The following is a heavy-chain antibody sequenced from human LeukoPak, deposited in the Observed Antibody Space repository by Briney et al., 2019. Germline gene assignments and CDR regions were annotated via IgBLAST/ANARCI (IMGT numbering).Heavy chain of an antibody. Sequence: SWVRQAPGKGLEWIGYIYYSGSTYYNPSLKSRVTISVDTSKNQFSLKLSSVTAADTAVYYCARDRADYDSSGYYFGNYYGMDVWGQGTTVTVSS. J-gene: IGHJ6*02. D-gene: IGHD3-22*01. CDR3: ARDRADYDSSGYYFGNYYGMDV. V-gene: IGHV4-30-4*08. CDR2: IYYSGST.